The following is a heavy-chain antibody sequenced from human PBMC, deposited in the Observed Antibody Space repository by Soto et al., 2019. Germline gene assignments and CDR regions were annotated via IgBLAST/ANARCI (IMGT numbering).Heavy chain of an antibody. V-gene: IGHV4-31*03. Sequence: QVQLQESGPGLVKPSQTLSLTCTVSGGSISSGGYYWSWIRQHPGKGLEWIGYIYYSGSTYYNPSIKSRVTISVDTSKNQFSLKLSSVTAADTAVYYCARGGSGSYPPTRWFDPWGQGTLVTVSS. J-gene: IGHJ5*02. CDR3: ARGGSGSYPPTRWFDP. CDR1: GGSISSGGYY. CDR2: IYYSGST. D-gene: IGHD3-10*01.